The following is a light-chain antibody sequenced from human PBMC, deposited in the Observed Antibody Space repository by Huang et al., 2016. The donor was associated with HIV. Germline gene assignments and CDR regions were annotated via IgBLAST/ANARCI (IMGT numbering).Light chain of an antibody. J-gene: IGKJ4*01. CDR3: MQRTQRPLT. Sequence: DIVMTQTTLSLSVTPGQPASISCKSSQSLLHSDGETYLYWYLHKPGQSPQLLIYEVSNRVSGVPDRFSGSGSGTDFTLRISRVEAEDVGVYYCMQRTQRPLTFGGGTKVEIK. V-gene: IGKV2D-29*02. CDR1: QSLLHSDGETY. CDR2: EVS.